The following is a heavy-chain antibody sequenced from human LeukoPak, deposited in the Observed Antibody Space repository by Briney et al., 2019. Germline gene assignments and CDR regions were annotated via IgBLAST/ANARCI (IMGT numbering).Heavy chain of an antibody. CDR3: AAEGSGYYHSHYYYGMDV. Sequence: VASVKVSCKASGFTFTSSAVQWVRQARGQRLEWIGWLVVGSGNTNYAQKFQERVTITRDMSTSTAYMELSSLRSEDTAVYYCAAEGSGYYHSHYYYGMDVWGQGTTVTVSS. J-gene: IGHJ6*02. CDR1: GFTFTSSA. D-gene: IGHD3-22*01. V-gene: IGHV1-58*01. CDR2: LVVGSGNT.